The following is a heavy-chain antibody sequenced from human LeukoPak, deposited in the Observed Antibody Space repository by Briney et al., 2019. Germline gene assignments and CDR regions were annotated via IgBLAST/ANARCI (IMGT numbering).Heavy chain of an antibody. CDR2: INPSGGST. CDR3: ARLGYCSSTSCQ. J-gene: IGHJ4*02. CDR1: GYTFTSYP. D-gene: IGHD2-2*01. V-gene: IGHV1-46*01. Sequence: ASVKVSCKASGYTFTSYPIHWVRQAPGQGLEWMGIINPSGGSTNFAQKFQGRVTMTRDTSTSTVYMELSSLRSEDTVVYYCARLGYCSSTSCQWGQGTLVTVSS.